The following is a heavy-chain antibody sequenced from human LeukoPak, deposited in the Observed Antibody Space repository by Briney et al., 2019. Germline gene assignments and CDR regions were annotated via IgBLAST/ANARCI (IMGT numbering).Heavy chain of an antibody. V-gene: IGHV3-21*01. CDR2: ISSSSTYI. Sequence: GGSLRLYCAASGFTFSSYSMNWVRQAPGKGLEWVSSISSSSTYIYYADSLKGRFTISRDNAKNSLYLQMNSLRAEDTAVYYCARGRGTTGTTEFDYWGLGTLVTVSS. D-gene: IGHD1-1*01. CDR3: ARGRGTTGTTEFDY. CDR1: GFTFSSYS. J-gene: IGHJ4*02.